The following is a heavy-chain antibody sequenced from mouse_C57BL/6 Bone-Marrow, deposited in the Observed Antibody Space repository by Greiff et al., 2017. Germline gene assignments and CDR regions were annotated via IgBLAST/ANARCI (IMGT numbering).Heavy chain of an antibody. CDR1: GYTFTSYG. Sequence: LLESGAELARPGASVKLSCKASGYTFTSYGISWVNQRTGQGLEWIGEIYPRSGNTYYNEKFKGKATLTADKSSSTAYMELRSLTSEDSAVYFCARLGGNLFAYWGQGTLVTVSA. D-gene: IGHD2-1*01. CDR3: ARLGGNLFAY. CDR2: IYPRSGNT. J-gene: IGHJ3*01. V-gene: IGHV1-81*01.